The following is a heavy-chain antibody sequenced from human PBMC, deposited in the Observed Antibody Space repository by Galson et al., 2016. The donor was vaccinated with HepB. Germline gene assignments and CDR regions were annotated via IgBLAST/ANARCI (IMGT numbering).Heavy chain of an antibody. CDR2: IWYDGSYK. CDR1: GSNYG. Sequence: SLRLSCAASGSNYGMHWVRQAPGKGLKWVALIWYDGSYKYYADSVKGRFTISRDTSKNTVYLQVDSLRAEDTAVYYCARDGWRPSGPGGVYVMDYYYYMDVWGKGTTVTVSS. CDR3: ARDGWRPSGPGGVYVMDYYYYMDV. V-gene: IGHV3-33*01. J-gene: IGHJ6*03. D-gene: IGHD2-8*01.